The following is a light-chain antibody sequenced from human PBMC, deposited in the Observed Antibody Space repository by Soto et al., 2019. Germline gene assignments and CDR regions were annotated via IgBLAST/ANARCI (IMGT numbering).Light chain of an antibody. V-gene: IGKV1-5*01. CDR3: HQSFTSPWT. Sequence: DIQMTQSPSTLSASIGDRVTITCRASQSISKWVAWYQQKPGKAPKVLIWDASSLQRGVPSRFSGSGSGTDFTLTISSLQPEDFATYYCHQSFTSPWTFGQGTKVDIK. CDR2: DAS. J-gene: IGKJ1*01. CDR1: QSISKW.